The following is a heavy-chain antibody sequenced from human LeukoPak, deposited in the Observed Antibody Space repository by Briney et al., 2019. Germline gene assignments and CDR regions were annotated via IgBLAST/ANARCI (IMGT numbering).Heavy chain of an antibody. CDR3: ARDGLAYCGGDCYPVY. J-gene: IGHJ4*02. CDR2: INPNSGGT. D-gene: IGHD2-21*02. V-gene: IGHV1-2*02. CDR1: GYTFTGYY. Sequence: GASVKVSCKASGYTFTGYYMHWVRQAPGQGLEWMGWINPNSGGTNYAQKFQGRVTMTRDTSISTAYMELSRLRSDDTAVYYCARDGLAYCGGDCYPVYWGQGTLVTVSS.